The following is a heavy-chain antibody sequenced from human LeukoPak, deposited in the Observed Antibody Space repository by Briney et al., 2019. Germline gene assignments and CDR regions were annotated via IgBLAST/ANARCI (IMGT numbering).Heavy chain of an antibody. J-gene: IGHJ2*01. V-gene: IGHV4-4*07. D-gene: IGHD1-1*01. Sequence: PSETLSLTCTVSGGSITNYYWSWIRQPAGKGLEWIGRFQTSDNTNYNPSLKSRVTMSVDTSKNQFSLTLTSVTAADTAVYYCAREVSRDAGARYFDPWGRGTPVTASS. CDR2: FQTSDNT. CDR3: AREVSRDAGARYFDP. CDR1: GGSITNYY.